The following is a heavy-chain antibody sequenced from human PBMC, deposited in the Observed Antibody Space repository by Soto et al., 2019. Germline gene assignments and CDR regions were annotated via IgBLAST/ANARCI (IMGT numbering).Heavy chain of an antibody. V-gene: IGHV3-15*01. CDR1: GFTFSNAW. CDR3: TTAFITMVRGDIVP. Sequence: GGSLRLSCAASGFTFSNAWMSWVRQAPGKGLEWVGRIKSKTGGGTTDYVAPVKGRFTISRDDSKNTLYLQMNSLKTEDTAVYYCTTAFITMVRGDIVPWGQGTLVTVSS. D-gene: IGHD3-10*01. J-gene: IGHJ5*02. CDR2: IKSKTGGGTT.